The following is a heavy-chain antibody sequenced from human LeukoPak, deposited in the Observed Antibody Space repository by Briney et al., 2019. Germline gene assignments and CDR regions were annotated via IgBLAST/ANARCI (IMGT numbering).Heavy chain of an antibody. D-gene: IGHD4-23*01. J-gene: IGHJ4*02. CDR2: ISSGSTYT. Sequence: NPGGSLRLSCEVSGFTFSDHYMSWIRQAPGKRLEWVSHISSGSTYTNYADSVEGRFTISRDNAKNSLYLQMNSLRAEDTAVYYCARGDYGGDYFDYWGQGTLVTVSS. CDR3: ARGDYGGDYFDY. V-gene: IGHV3-11*05. CDR1: GFTFSDHY.